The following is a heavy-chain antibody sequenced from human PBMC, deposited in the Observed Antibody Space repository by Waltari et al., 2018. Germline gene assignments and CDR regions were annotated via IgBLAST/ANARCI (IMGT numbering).Heavy chain of an antibody. CDR3: ARDTSDWKGSADRNLDY. CDR1: GGSISGYY. CDR2: VYARGST. Sequence: QVHLQESGPGLVKPSETLSLTCTVSGGSISGYYWSWIRQPAGKGLEWVGRVYARGSTDYTPSLKSRVTISVDTSKTQFSLKLRSVTAADTAVYYCARDTSDWKGSADRNLDYWGQGILVTVSP. D-gene: IGHD1-1*01. J-gene: IGHJ4*02. V-gene: IGHV4-4*07.